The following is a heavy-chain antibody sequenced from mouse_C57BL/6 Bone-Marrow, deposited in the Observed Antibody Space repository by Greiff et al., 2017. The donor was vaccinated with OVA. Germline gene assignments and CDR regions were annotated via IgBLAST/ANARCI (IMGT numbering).Heavy chain of an antibody. V-gene: IGHV1-54*01. CDR2: INPGSGGT. CDR3: ASGTTVVPFAY. Sequence: VKLQESGAELVRPGTSVKVSCKASGYAFTNYLIEWVKQRPGQGLEWIGVINPGSGGTNYNEKFKGKATLTADKSSSTAYMQLSSLTSEDSAVYFCASGTTVVPFAYWGQGTLVTVSA. J-gene: IGHJ3*01. CDR1: GYAFTNYL. D-gene: IGHD1-1*01.